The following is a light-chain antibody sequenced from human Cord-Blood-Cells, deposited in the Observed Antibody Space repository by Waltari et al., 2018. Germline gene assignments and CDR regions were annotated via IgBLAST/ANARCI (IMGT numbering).Light chain of an antibody. Sequence: QSALTQPASVSGSPGQSITISCTGTSSDVGSYKLVSWYQQHPGKAPNLMIYEGSKRPSGVSHRFSGSKSGNTASLTISGLQAEDEADYYCCSYAGSSTWVFGGGTKLTVL. CDR3: CSYAGSSTWV. CDR2: EGS. V-gene: IGLV2-23*01. J-gene: IGLJ3*02. CDR1: SSDVGSYKL.